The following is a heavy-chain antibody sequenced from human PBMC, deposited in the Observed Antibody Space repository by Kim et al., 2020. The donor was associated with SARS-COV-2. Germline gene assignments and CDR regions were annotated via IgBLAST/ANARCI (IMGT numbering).Heavy chain of an antibody. V-gene: IGHV4-34*01. CDR1: GGSFSGYY. J-gene: IGHJ4*02. CDR3: ARGGSRDWYRVRGGLDY. D-gene: IGHD6-19*01. Sequence: SETLSLTCAVYGGSFSGYYWNWIRQPPGKGLEWVGDINLSGITNYNPTLKSRVTLSVDPAKKQFPLELRSVTAADTAVYYCARGGSRDWYRVRGGLDYWGQGTLVTVST. CDR2: INLSGIT.